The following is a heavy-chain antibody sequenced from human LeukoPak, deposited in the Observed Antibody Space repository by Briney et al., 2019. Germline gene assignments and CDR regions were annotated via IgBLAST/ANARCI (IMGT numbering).Heavy chain of an antibody. J-gene: IGHJ5*02. Sequence: SETLSLTCTVSGGSISSYYWSWIRQPPGKGLEWIGHIYGSGSTNYNPSLESRVTLSVDTSKNQFSLKLSSATAADTAVYYCAREGTSGTHLNWFDPWGQGTLVTVSS. CDR1: GGSISSYY. CDR2: IYGSGST. CDR3: AREGTSGTHLNWFDP. V-gene: IGHV4-59*01. D-gene: IGHD1-1*01.